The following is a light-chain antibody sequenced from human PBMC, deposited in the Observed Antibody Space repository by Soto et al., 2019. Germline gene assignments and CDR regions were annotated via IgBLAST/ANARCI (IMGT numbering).Light chain of an antibody. CDR2: DAS. CDR3: QQYGSSPPTLT. V-gene: IGKV3-20*01. CDR1: QSVGSTF. Sequence: EIVLTQSPGTLSLSPGERATLSCRASQSVGSTFLAWYQQKPGQAPRLLIYDASSRATGLPDRFSGSGSGTDFSLIISSLEPEDFAVYYCQQYGSSPPTLTFGGGTKVEIK. J-gene: IGKJ4*01.